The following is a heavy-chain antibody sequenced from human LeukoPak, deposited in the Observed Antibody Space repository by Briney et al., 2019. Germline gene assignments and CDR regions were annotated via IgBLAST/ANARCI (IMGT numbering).Heavy chain of an antibody. D-gene: IGHD3-3*01. Sequence: SETLSLTCTVSGGSISSYYWSWIRQPPGKGLEWIGYIYYSGSTNYNPSLKSRVTISVDTSKNRFSLKLSSVTAADTAVYYCARHSEYYDFWSGYSHWYFDLWGRGTLVTVSS. CDR2: IYYSGST. V-gene: IGHV4-59*08. CDR3: ARHSEYYDFWSGYSHWYFDL. CDR1: GGSISSYY. J-gene: IGHJ2*01.